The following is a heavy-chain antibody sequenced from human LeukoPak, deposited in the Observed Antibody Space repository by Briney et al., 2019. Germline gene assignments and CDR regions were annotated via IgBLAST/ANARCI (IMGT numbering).Heavy chain of an antibody. J-gene: IGHJ4*02. CDR2: IWYDGSNK. D-gene: IGHD4-17*01. Sequence: GGSLRLSCAASGFSFSSYWMSWVRQAPGKGLEWVAVIWYDGSNKYYADSVKGRFTISRDNSKNTLYLQMNSLRAEDTAVYYCARESGFGDYPPGYFDYWGQGTLVTVSS. CDR1: GFSFSSYW. CDR3: ARESGFGDYPPGYFDY. V-gene: IGHV3-33*08.